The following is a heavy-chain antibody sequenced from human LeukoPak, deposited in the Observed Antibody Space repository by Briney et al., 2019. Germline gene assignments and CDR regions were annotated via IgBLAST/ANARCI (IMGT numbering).Heavy chain of an antibody. D-gene: IGHD3-22*01. CDR3: ARVEVVVSFGAFDI. CDR2: IKQDGSEK. V-gene: IGHV3-7*03. J-gene: IGHJ3*02. CDR1: GFTFSSYW. Sequence: GGSLRPSCAASGFTFSSYWMSWVRQAPGKGLEWVANIKQDGSEKYYVDSVKGRFTISRDNAKNSLYLQMNSLRAEDTAVYYCARVEVVVSFGAFDIWGQGTMVTVSS.